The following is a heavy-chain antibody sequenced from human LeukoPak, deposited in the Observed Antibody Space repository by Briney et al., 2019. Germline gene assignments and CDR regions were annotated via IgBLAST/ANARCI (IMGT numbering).Heavy chain of an antibody. Sequence: GGSLRLSCAASGFTFSSYAMHWVRQAPGKGLEWVAVISYDGSNKYYADSVKGRFTISRDNSKNTLYLQMNSLRAEDTAVYYCARVRVPAAIVDAFDIWGQGTMVTVSS. J-gene: IGHJ3*02. D-gene: IGHD2-2*02. CDR3: ARVRVPAAIVDAFDI. V-gene: IGHV3-30-3*01. CDR1: GFTFSSYA. CDR2: ISYDGSNK.